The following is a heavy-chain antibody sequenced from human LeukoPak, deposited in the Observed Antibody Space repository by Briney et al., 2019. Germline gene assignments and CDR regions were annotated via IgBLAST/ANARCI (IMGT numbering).Heavy chain of an antibody. V-gene: IGHV1-69*04. CDR1: GATFSSYT. CDR2: IIPILGIA. CDR3: ARDSSPEGFEY. Sequence: GASVKLSCKASGATFSSYTISWVRQAPGQGLEWMGRIIPILGIANYAQKFQGRVTITADKSTSTAYMELSSLRSEDTAVYYCARDSSPEGFEYWGQGTLVTVAS. J-gene: IGHJ4*02. D-gene: IGHD6-13*01.